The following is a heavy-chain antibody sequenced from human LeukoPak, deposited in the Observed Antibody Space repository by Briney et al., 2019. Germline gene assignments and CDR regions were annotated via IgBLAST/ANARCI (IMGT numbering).Heavy chain of an antibody. CDR2: ITPSGGST. Sequence: PGGSLRLSCAASGFTFSSYAMSWVRQAPGEGPEWVSTITPSGGSTYYAGSVKGRFTFSRDNSKNTLYLQMNTLRAEDTAVYYCAKRTVTGSYFFDYWGQGTLVTVSS. CDR3: AKRTVTGSYFFDY. J-gene: IGHJ4*02. D-gene: IGHD1-26*01. V-gene: IGHV3-23*01. CDR1: GFTFSSYA.